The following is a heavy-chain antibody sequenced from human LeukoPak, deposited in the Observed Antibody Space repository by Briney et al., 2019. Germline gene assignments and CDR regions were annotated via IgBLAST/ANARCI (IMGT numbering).Heavy chain of an antibody. CDR2: INDSGRT. V-gene: IGHV4-34*01. CDR1: GGSFSNYY. CDR3: ARRWNYGRNYYIDV. J-gene: IGHJ6*03. D-gene: IGHD1-7*01. Sequence: PSDSLSLTCAVYGGSFSNYYWSWIRQPPGKGLEWIGEINDSGRTNYNPSLMSRVTVSVDTSKKQFSLRLTSVTATDTAVYYCARRWNYGRNYYIDVWGKGATVSVSS.